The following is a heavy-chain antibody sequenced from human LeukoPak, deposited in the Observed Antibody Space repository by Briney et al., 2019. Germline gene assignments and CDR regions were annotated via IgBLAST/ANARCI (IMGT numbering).Heavy chain of an antibody. D-gene: IGHD3-22*01. V-gene: IGHV3-23*01. CDR3: AKQAYDSPRTDFDY. CDR2: FSDSGGST. Sequence: AGSLRLSCAVSGFTISSYAMNWVRQAPGKGLEWVSSFSDSGGSTYYADSVKGRFTISRDNSKNTLHLQMNSLRAEDTAIYYCAKQAYDSPRTDFDYWGQGTLVTVSS. CDR1: GFTISSYA. J-gene: IGHJ4*02.